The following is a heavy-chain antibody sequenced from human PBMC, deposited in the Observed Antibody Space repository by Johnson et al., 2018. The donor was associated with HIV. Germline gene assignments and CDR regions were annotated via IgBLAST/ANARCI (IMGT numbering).Heavy chain of an antibody. CDR1: GFTFSSYA. V-gene: IGHV3-30-3*01. Sequence: QVQLVESGGGVVQPGRSLRLSCAASGFTFSSYAMHWVRQAPGKGLEWVAVISYDGSNEYYADSVKGRFTISRDNAKNSLYLQMSSLRVEDTAGYYCAREDPPITMVRGVIRDDAFDSWGQGTMVTVSS. J-gene: IGHJ3*02. D-gene: IGHD3-10*01. CDR2: ISYDGSNE. CDR3: AREDPPITMVRGVIRDDAFDS.